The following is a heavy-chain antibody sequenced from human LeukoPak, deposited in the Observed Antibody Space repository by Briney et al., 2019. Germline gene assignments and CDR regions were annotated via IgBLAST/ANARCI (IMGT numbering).Heavy chain of an antibody. CDR2: IRYDGSNK. CDR3: AKGVVPAAIPFDY. D-gene: IGHD2-2*01. CDR1: GFTFTSYG. Sequence: GGSLRLSCAASGFTFTSYGMHWVSQAPGKGLEWVAFIRYDGSNKYYADSVKGRFTISRDNSKNTLYLLMNSLRAEDTAVYYCAKGVVPAAIPFDYWGQGTLVTVSS. V-gene: IGHV3-30*02. J-gene: IGHJ4*02.